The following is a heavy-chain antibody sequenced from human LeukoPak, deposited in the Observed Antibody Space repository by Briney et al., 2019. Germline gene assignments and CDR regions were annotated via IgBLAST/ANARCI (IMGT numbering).Heavy chain of an antibody. V-gene: IGHV3-23*01. CDR1: GFTFSSYA. D-gene: IGHD1-26*01. J-gene: IGHJ4*02. CDR2: ISGSGGST. Sequence: GGSLRLSCAASGFTFSSYAMSWVRQAPGKGLEWVSAISGSGGSTYYADSVKGRFTISRDNSKNTLYLQMNSLRAEDTAVYYCGSGRRNSGSYYVFDYWGQGTLVTVSS. CDR3: GSGRRNSGSYYVFDY.